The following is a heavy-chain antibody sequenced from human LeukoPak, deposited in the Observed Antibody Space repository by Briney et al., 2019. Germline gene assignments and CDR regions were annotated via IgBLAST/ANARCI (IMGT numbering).Heavy chain of an antibody. CDR2: IYHSGST. D-gene: IGHD3-10*01. CDR1: GGSISSSNW. CDR3: ARDESGSGSYYFDY. V-gene: IGHV4-4*02. Sequence: PSGTLSLTCAVSGGSISSSNWWSWVRQPPGKGLEWIGEIYHSGSTNYNPSLKSRVTISVDKSKNQFSLKLGSVTAADTAVYYCARDESGSGSYYFDYWGQGTLVTVSS. J-gene: IGHJ4*02.